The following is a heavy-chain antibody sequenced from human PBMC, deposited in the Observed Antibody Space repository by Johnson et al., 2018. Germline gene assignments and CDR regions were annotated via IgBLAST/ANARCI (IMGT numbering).Heavy chain of an antibody. CDR2: INHSGST. J-gene: IGHJ6*02. V-gene: IGHV4-34*01. D-gene: IGHD6-19*01. CDR3: ARGPGYSSGWYYYYYGMDV. Sequence: QVQLQQGGAGLLKPSETLSLTCAVYGGSFSGYYWSWIRQPPGKGLEWIGEINHSGSTNYNPSLKSRVTISVDTSKNQFSLKLSSVTAADTAVYYCARGPGYSSGWYYYYYGMDVWGQGTTVTVSS. CDR1: GGSFSGYY.